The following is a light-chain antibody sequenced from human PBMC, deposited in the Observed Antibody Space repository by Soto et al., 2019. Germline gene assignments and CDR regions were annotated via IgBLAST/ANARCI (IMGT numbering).Light chain of an antibody. CDR1: QNIFTY. CDR2: KAS. J-gene: IGKJ5*01. Sequence: DNQITQSPSSLTATVGDRVTISCRASQNIFTYLNWYQQKPGKAPKLLIYKASTLKSGVPSRFSGSGSGTEFTLTISSLQPEDFATYYCQQHGQWPITFGQVRLLEIK. CDR3: QQHGQWPIT. V-gene: IGKV1-39*01.